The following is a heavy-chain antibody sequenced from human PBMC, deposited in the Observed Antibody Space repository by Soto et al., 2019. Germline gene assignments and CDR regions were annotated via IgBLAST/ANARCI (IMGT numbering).Heavy chain of an antibody. J-gene: IGHJ4*02. CDR2: IVVGSGNT. D-gene: IGHD2-15*01. CDR3: AAVGGNPSYYFDD. CDR1: GFTFTSSA. Sequence: SVKVSCKASGFTFTSSAVQWVRQARGQRLEWIGWIVVGSGNTNYAQKFQERVTITRDMSTSTAYMELSSLRSEDTAVYYCAAVGGNPSYYFDDWGQGTLVTVSS. V-gene: IGHV1-58*01.